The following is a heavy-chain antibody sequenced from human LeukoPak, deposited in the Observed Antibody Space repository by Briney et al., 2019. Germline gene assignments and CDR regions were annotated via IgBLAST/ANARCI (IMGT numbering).Heavy chain of an antibody. V-gene: IGHV4-59*01. CDR1: GGSISSYF. Sequence: SETLSLTCTVSGGSISSYFWSWIRQAPGKGLEWIGSIYYSGSTNYNPSLKSRVTISVDTSKNQFSLKLTSVTAADTAVYYCAIDKVVIAALYHYYYGLDVWGQGTTVTVSS. J-gene: IGHJ6*02. CDR3: AIDKVVIAALYHYYYGLDV. D-gene: IGHD2-15*01. CDR2: IYYSGST.